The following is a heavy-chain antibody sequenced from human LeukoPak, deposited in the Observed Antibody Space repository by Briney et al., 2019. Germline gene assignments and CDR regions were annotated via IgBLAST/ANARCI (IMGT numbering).Heavy chain of an antibody. CDR2: IKEDGNGK. Sequence: TGGSLRLSCAASGFTFSSYWMSWVRQAPGKGLEWLANIKEDGNGKNYVDSVKGRFTISRDNAKNSLYLQMNSLTAEDTAVYYYAREIPAATVLFDCWGQGTLVTVSS. J-gene: IGHJ4*02. CDR3: AREIPAATVLFDC. CDR1: GFTFSSYW. V-gene: IGHV3-7*01. D-gene: IGHD6-25*01.